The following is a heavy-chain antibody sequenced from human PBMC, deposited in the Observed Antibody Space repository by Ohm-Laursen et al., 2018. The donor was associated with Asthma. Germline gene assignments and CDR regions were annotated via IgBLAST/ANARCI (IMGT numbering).Heavy chain of an antibody. V-gene: IGHV3-23*01. Sequence: SLRLSCTASGFTFNKHHMTWVRQAPGKGLEWVSAIDGSGGRTYYADSVKGRFTISRDNPRNTLYLQMNSLRDEDTAVYYCAREGRYDSSGYLAPFDYWGQGTLVTVSS. J-gene: IGHJ4*02. CDR2: IDGSGGRT. D-gene: IGHD3-22*01. CDR1: GFTFNKHH. CDR3: AREGRYDSSGYLAPFDY.